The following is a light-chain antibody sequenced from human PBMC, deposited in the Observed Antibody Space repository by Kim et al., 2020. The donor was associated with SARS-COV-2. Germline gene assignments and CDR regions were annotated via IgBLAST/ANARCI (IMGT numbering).Light chain of an antibody. J-gene: IGKJ4*01. V-gene: IGKV3-20*01. CDR1: QSVSTSY. Sequence: EIVLTQSPGTLSLSPGERGTLSCRASQSVSTSYLAWYQQKPGQAPSLLIYGASSRATGIPDRFSGSGSGTDFTLAISRLEPEDFAVYYCQQYDSSPLTFGGGTKVDIK. CDR3: QQYDSSPLT. CDR2: GAS.